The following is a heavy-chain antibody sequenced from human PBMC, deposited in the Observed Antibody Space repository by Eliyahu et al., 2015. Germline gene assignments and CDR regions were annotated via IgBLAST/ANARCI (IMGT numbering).Heavy chain of an antibody. J-gene: IGHJ4*02. CDR2: IKFDGRNK. CDR3: AKRAAAADTTVNSDYFDY. Sequence: LSCAASGFTFSNYGMHWVRQAPGKGLEWVAIIKFDGRNKYYADSVKGRFTISRDNSKNTLYLQMDSLRADDTAIYYCAKRAAAADTTVNSDYFDYWGQGTLVTVSS. D-gene: IGHD6-13*01. V-gene: IGHV3-30*02. CDR1: GFTFSNYG.